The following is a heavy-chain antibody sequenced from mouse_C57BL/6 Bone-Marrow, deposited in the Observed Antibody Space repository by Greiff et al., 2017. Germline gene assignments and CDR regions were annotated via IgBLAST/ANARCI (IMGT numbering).Heavy chain of an antibody. CDR1: GYAFSSSW. D-gene: IGHD2-2*01. CDR2: IYPGDGDT. Sequence: VQLQQSGPELVKPGASVKISCKASGYAFSSSWMNWVKQRPGKGLEWIGRIYPGDGDTNYNGKFKGKATLTADKSSSTAYMQLSSLTSEDSAVYFCARQLWLRRGDYAMDYWGQGTSVTVSS. CDR3: ARQLWLRRGDYAMDY. V-gene: IGHV1-82*01. J-gene: IGHJ4*01.